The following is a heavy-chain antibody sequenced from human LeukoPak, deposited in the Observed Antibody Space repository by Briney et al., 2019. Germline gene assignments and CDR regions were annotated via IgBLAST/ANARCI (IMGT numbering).Heavy chain of an antibody. CDR2: IKQDGSEK. CDR1: GFTFSSYW. Sequence: PGGSLRLSCAASGFTFSSYWMSWVRQAPGKGLEWVANIKQDGSEKYYVDSVKGRFTISRDNAQNSLYLQMNSLRAEDTAVYFCARRTPGYCSGGSCYAFQHWGQGTLVTVSS. CDR3: ARRTPGYCSGGSCYAFQH. V-gene: IGHV3-7*01. D-gene: IGHD2-15*01. J-gene: IGHJ1*01.